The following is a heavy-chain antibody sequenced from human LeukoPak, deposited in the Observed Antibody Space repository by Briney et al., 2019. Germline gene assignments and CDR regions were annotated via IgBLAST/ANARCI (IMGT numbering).Heavy chain of an antibody. CDR3: ARDFYGGNFVYFQH. CDR2: IWYDGSNK. J-gene: IGHJ1*01. V-gene: IGHV3-33*01. CDR1: GFTLSSYG. Sequence: GGALKLSCSAPGFTLSSYGMHWGRQAPGKGPEGGAVIWYDGSNKYYADSVKGRFTISRDNSKNTLYLQMNSLRAEDTAVYYCARDFYGGNFVYFQHWGQGTLVTVSS. D-gene: IGHD4-23*01.